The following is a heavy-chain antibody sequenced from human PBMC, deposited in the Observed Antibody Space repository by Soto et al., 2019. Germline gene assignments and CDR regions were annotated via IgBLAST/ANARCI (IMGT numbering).Heavy chain of an antibody. V-gene: IGHV4-34*01. CDR3: ARAVTYYDFWSGYSNWFDP. D-gene: IGHD3-3*01. Sequence: SETLSLTCAVYGGSFSGYYWSWIRQPPGKGLEWIGEINHSGSTNYNPSLKSRVTISVDTSKNQFSLKLSSVTAADTAVYYCARAVTYYDFWSGYSNWFDPRGQGTLVTVSS. CDR1: GGSFSGYY. J-gene: IGHJ5*02. CDR2: INHSGST.